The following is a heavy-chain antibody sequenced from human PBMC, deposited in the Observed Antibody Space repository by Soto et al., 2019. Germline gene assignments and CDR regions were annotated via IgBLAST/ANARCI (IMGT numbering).Heavy chain of an antibody. Sequence: GASVKVSCKASGYTFTSYDINWVRQATGQGLEWMGWMNPNSGNTGYAQKFQGRVTMTRDTSICTAYMELSSLRSEDTAVYYCATANLYCSGGSCHFDYWGQGTLVTVSS. J-gene: IGHJ4*02. CDR3: ATANLYCSGGSCHFDY. D-gene: IGHD2-15*01. CDR1: GYTFTSYD. CDR2: MNPNSGNT. V-gene: IGHV1-8*01.